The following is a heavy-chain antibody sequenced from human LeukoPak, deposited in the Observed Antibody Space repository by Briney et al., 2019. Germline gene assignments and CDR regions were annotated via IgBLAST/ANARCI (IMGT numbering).Heavy chain of an antibody. CDR1: GGSISSGSYY. J-gene: IGHJ4*02. Sequence: SQTLSLTCTVSGGSISSGSYYWSWIRQPPGKGLEWIGYVSYSGAANYNPSLKSRVTISVDTSKNQFSLRLTSVTAADTAVYYCTRGGKLMNYWGQGTLVTVSS. CDR3: TRGGKLMNY. CDR2: VSYSGAA. D-gene: IGHD3-16*01. V-gene: IGHV4-61*09.